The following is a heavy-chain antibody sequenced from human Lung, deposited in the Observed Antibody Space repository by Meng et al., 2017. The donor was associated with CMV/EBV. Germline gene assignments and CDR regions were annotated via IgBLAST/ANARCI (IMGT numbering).Heavy chain of an antibody. CDR1: GLSTYG. V-gene: IGHV3-30*02. CDR3: AKDGKSGGYFDY. J-gene: IGHJ4*02. D-gene: IGHD1-1*01. Sequence: GQVGECGGGGVQPGGSLGLSCGASGLSTYGMHWVRQVPGKGLEWVAFIWFDGSSKYYADSVKGRFSISRDNSKNTLYLQMNSLRPEDTGVYYCAKDGKSGGYFDYWGQGTLVTVSS. CDR2: IWFDGSSK.